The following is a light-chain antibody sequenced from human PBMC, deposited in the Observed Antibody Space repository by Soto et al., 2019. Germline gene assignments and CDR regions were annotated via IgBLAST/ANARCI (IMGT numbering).Light chain of an antibody. CDR2: GAS. J-gene: IGKJ5*01. CDR3: QQYGSAPPIT. CDR1: QSVSSRY. V-gene: IGKV3-20*01. Sequence: EIVLTQSPGTLSLSPGERATLSCRTSQSVSSRYLTWYQQKPGQAPRLLIYGASSRETGIPDSFSGSGSGTDFTHPISRLEPEDFAVYYCQQYGSAPPITFGQGTRLEIK.